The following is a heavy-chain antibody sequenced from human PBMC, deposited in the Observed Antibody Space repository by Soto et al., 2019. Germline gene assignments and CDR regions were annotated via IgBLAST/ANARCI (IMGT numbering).Heavy chain of an antibody. Sequence: AASVKVSCKASGGTFSSYAISWVRQAPGQGLEWMGGIIPIFGTANYAQKFQGRVTITADESTSTAYMELSSLRSEDTAVYYCAREKVGVTPYYYYCMDVWGQGTTVTVSS. CDR2: IIPIFGTA. CDR3: AREKVGVTPYYYYCMDV. V-gene: IGHV1-69*13. D-gene: IGHD2-21*02. CDR1: GGTFSSYA. J-gene: IGHJ6*02.